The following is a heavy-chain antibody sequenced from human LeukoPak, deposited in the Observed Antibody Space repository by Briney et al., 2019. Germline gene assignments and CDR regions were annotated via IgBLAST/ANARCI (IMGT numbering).Heavy chain of an antibody. CDR2: ISSSGSTI. Sequence: GGSLTLSCAASRFTFNSYEMMWLRQAPGKGRVGGTYISSSGSTIYYADSVKGRFTISRDNAKNSLYLQMNSLRAEDTAVYYCARGGLRDFVWLLPDFDYWGQGTLVTVSS. J-gene: IGHJ4*02. CDR3: ARGGLRDFVWLLPDFDY. V-gene: IGHV3-48*03. CDR1: RFTFNSYE. D-gene: IGHD3-9*01.